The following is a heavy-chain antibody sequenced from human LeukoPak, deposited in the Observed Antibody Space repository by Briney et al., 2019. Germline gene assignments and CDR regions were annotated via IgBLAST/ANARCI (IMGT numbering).Heavy chain of an antibody. D-gene: IGHD6-19*01. CDR2: FYPEDGET. V-gene: IGHV1-24*01. CDR3: ATRPPTGYSSGWYFDY. Sequence: ASVTVSCKVSGYTLTELSMHWVRQAPGKGLEWRGGFYPEDGETIYAQKFQGRVTMTEDTSTDTAYMELSSLRSEDTAVYYCATRPPTGYSSGWYFDYWGQGTLVTVSS. J-gene: IGHJ4*02. CDR1: GYTLTELS.